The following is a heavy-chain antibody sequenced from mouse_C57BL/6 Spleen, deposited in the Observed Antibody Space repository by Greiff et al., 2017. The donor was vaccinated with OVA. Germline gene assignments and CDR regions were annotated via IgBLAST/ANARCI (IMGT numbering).Heavy chain of an antibody. V-gene: IGHV1-69*01. Sequence: QVQLQQPGAELVMPGASVKLSCKASGYTFTSYWMHWVKQRPGQGLEWIGEIDPSDSYTNYNQKFKGKSTLTVDKSSSTAYMQLSSLTSEDSAVYYCARLDGFFADWGQGTLVTVSA. CDR2: IDPSDSYT. J-gene: IGHJ3*01. CDR1: GYTFTSYW. CDR3: ARLDGFFAD. D-gene: IGHD2-3*01.